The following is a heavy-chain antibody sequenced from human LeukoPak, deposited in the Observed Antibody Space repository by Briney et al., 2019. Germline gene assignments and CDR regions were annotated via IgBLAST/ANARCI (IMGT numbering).Heavy chain of an antibody. CDR3: ARGSSIAPGRFDP. J-gene: IGHJ5*02. CDR2: INPSGGST. Sequence: ASVTASCKASGYTFTSYYMHWMRQAPGQGLEWMGMINPSGGSTSYAQKFQGRVTMTRDMSTSTVYMELSSLRSEDTAVYYCARGSSIAPGRFDPWGQGTLVTVSS. V-gene: IGHV1-46*01. D-gene: IGHD6-6*01. CDR1: GYTFTSYY.